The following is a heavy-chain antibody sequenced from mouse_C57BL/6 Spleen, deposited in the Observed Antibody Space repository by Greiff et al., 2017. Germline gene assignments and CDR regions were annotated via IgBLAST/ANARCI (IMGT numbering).Heavy chain of an antibody. J-gene: IGHJ2*01. CDR1: GYTFTSYW. Sequence: QVQLQQSGAELVRPGTSVKLSCKASGYTFTSYWMHWVKQRPGQGLEWIGVIDPSDSYTNYNQKFKGKATLTVDTSSSTAYMQLSSLTSEDSAVYYCATPERGNFDYWGQGTTLTVSS. CDR3: ATPERGNFDY. CDR2: IDPSDSYT. V-gene: IGHV1-59*01.